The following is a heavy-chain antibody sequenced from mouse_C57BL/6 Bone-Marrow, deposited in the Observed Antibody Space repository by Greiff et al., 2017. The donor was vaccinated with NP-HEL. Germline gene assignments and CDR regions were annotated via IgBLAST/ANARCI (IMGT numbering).Heavy chain of an antibody. CDR2: IYPGSGST. V-gene: IGHV1-55*01. CDR1: GYTFTSYW. Sequence: QVQLQQPGAELVKPGASVKMSCKASGYTFTSYWITWVKQRPGQGLEWIGDIYPGSGSTNYNEKFKSKATLTVDTSSSTAYMQLSSLTSEDSAVYYCARGDYDYDGGYYFDYWGQGTTLTVSS. D-gene: IGHD2-4*01. CDR3: ARGDYDYDGGYYFDY. J-gene: IGHJ2*01.